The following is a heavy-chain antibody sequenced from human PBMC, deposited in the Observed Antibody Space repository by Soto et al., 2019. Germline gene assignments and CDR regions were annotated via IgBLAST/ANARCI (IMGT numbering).Heavy chain of an antibody. D-gene: IGHD2-21*02. CDR2: IYYSGST. CDR1: GGSVSSGSYY. Sequence: QVQLQESGPGLVKPSETLSLTCTVSGGSVSSGSYYWSWIRQPPGKGLEWIGYIYYSGSTNYNPSLTGRVTISVDTSKHQFSLKLSSVTAADTAVYYCASRSYRVTAIPEDYWGQGTLVTVSS. CDR3: ASRSYRVTAIPEDY. V-gene: IGHV4-61*01. J-gene: IGHJ4*02.